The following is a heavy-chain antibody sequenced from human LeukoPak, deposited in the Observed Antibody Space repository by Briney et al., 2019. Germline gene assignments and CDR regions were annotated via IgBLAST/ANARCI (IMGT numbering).Heavy chain of an antibody. Sequence: PSETLSLTCTVSGGSISSYYWSWIRQPPGKGLEWIGYIYYSGSTNYNPSLKSRVTISVDTSKNQFSLKLSSVTAADTAVYYCARSTGDNWYLDLWGRGTLVTVSS. CDR1: GGSISSYY. V-gene: IGHV4-59*01. CDR3: ARSTGDNWYLDL. CDR2: IYYSGST. J-gene: IGHJ2*01. D-gene: IGHD7-27*01.